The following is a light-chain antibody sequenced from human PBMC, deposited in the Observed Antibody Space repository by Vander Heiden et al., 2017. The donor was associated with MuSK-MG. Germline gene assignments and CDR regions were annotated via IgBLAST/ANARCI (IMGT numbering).Light chain of an antibody. CDR2: NVN. CDR3: SSYTSNSTVV. J-gene: IGLJ2*01. CDR1: SSDIGGFDY. Sequence: QSALTQPASVSGSPGLSITISCAGTSSDIGGFDYVSWYQHLTGKATKLMIRNVNIRPSGVSTRFSGSKSGNTASLTISGLQAEDEGDYYCSSYTSNSTVVFGGGTKLTVL. V-gene: IGLV2-14*03.